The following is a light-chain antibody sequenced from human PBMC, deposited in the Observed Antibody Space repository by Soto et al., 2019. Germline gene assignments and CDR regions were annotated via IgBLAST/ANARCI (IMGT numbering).Light chain of an antibody. V-gene: IGKV1-5*03. CDR2: EAS. CDR3: QQYYDFRT. Sequence: IQLTQSPSTLSGSVGARVPITCRASQGVSTWLAWYQQRPSQAPKLLVYEASKLQSGVPSRFSASGSVRDFTLTISSLQPEDSATYYCQQYYDFRTFGQGTKVDIK. J-gene: IGKJ1*01. CDR1: QGVSTW.